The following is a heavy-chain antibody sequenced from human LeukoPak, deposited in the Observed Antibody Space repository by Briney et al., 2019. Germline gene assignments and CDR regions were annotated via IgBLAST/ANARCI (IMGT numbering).Heavy chain of an antibody. Sequence: ASVKVSCKASGGTFSSYAINWVRQATGQGLEWMGWMNPNSGNTGYAQKFQGRVTMTRNTSTSTAYMELSSLRSEDTAVYYCARAFYYYHGMDVWGQGTTVTVSS. CDR3: ARAFYYYHGMDV. J-gene: IGHJ6*02. CDR2: MNPNSGNT. V-gene: IGHV1-8*02. CDR1: GGTFSSYA.